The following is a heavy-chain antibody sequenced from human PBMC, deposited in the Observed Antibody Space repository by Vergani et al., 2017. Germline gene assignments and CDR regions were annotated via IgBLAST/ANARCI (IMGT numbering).Heavy chain of an antibody. V-gene: IGHV4-61*02. CDR3: ARLVMATTKKGGYYFDY. CDR1: GGSISSGSYY. D-gene: IGHD5-12*01. J-gene: IGHJ4*02. Sequence: QVQLQESGPGLVKPSQTLSLTCTVSGGSISSGSYYWSWIRQPAGKGLEWIGRIYTSGSTNYNPSLKSRVTISVDTSKNQFSLKLSSVTAADTAVYYCARLVMATTKKGGYYFDYWGQGTLVTVSS. CDR2: IYTSGST.